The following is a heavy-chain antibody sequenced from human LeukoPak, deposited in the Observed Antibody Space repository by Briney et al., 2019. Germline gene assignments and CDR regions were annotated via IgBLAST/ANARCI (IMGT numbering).Heavy chain of an antibody. CDR2: IKQDGTQK. J-gene: IGHJ5*02. CDR3: ARDSGPLDT. V-gene: IGHV3-7*01. Sequence: GGSLRLSCAASGFTFSNYWMSWIRQAPGKGLEWVADIKQDGTQKYYVDSVEGRFTISRDDSKNTLYLQMNSLRAEDTAVYYCARDSGPLDTWGQGTLVTVSS. CDR1: GFTFSNYW. D-gene: IGHD1-1*01.